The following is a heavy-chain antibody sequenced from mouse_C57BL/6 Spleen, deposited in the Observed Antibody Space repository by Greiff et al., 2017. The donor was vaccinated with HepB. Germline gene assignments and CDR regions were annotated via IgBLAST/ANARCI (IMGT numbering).Heavy chain of an antibody. CDR1: GFTFSDYG. Sequence: EVKLEESGGGLVKPGGFLKLSCAASGFTFSDYGMHWVRQAPEKGLEWVAYISSGSSTIYYADTVKGRFTISRDNAKNTLFLQMTSLRSEDTAMYYCARNHYGYDWFAYGAKGLWSLSLQ. CDR3: ARNHYGYDWFAY. D-gene: IGHD2-2*01. J-gene: IGHJ3*01. V-gene: IGHV5-17*01. CDR2: ISSGSSTI.